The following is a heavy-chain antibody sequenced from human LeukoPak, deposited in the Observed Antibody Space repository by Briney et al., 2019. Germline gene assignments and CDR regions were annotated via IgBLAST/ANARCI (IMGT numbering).Heavy chain of an antibody. Sequence: PSETLSLTCTVSGGSISSYYWSWIRQPPGKGLEWIGYIYYSGSTNYNPSLKSRVTISVDTSENQFSLKLSSVTAADTAVYYCARGDGYNHFDYWGQGTLVTVSS. CDR3: ARGDGYNHFDY. V-gene: IGHV4-59*01. CDR1: GGSISSYY. CDR2: IYYSGST. J-gene: IGHJ4*02. D-gene: IGHD5-24*01.